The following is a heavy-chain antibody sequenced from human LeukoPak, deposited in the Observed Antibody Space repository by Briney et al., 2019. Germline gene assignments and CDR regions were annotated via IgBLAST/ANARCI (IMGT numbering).Heavy chain of an antibody. J-gene: IGHJ4*02. CDR1: GGSISSSSYY. D-gene: IGHD4-23*01. CDR2: IYYSGST. V-gene: IGHV4-39*01. CDR3: ARHETVVTPAGIDY. Sequence: SETLSLTCTVSGGSISSSSYYWGWIRQPPGKGLEWIGSIYYSGSTNYNPSLKSRVTMSVDTSKNQFSLKLSSVTAADTAVYYCARHETVVTPAGIDYWGQGTLVTVSS.